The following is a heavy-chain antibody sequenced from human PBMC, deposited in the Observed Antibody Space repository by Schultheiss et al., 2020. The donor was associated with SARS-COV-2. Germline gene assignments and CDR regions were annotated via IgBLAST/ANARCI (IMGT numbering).Heavy chain of an antibody. CDR2: INAGNGNT. D-gene: IGHD3-10*01. CDR3: AKDRGGGAYYFDY. Sequence: ASVKVSCKASGYTFTYRYLHWVRQAPGQRLEWMGWINAGNGNTKYSQKFQGRVTMTRDTSTSTVYMELSSLRSEDTAVYYCAKDRGGGAYYFDYWGQGTLVTVSS. J-gene: IGHJ4*02. CDR1: GYTFTYRY. V-gene: IGHV1-3*01.